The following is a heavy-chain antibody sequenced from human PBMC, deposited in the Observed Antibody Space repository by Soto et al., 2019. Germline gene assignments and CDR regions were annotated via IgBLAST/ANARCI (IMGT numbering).Heavy chain of an antibody. V-gene: IGHV6-1*01. CDR2: TYYRSKCYK. CDR3: ANECWEDNWFDL. D-gene: IGHD1-26*01. J-gene: IGHJ5*02. CDR1: VDSVSSNIAA. Sequence: SETLSLTCAISVDSVSSNIAAWDWIRQSPSGCLEWLVMTYYRSKCYKDYSVSVKSRITVNTDRSNNQCSLTVNYVTPEDTAVYYCANECWEDNWFDLWGQGTLVTVSS.